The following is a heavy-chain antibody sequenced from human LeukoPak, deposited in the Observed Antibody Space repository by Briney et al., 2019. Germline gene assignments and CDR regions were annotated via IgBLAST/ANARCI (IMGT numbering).Heavy chain of an antibody. CDR1: GGTFSSYA. V-gene: IGHV1-69*05. CDR2: IIPIFGTA. Sequence: SVKVSCKASGGTFSSYAISWVRQAPGQGLEWMGGIIPIFGTANYAQNFQGRVTITTDDSTSTDYMELSSLGSEDTAVYYCARVLGDGDYVLDYRGQGTLVTVSS. D-gene: IGHD4-17*01. J-gene: IGHJ4*02. CDR3: ARVLGDGDYVLDY.